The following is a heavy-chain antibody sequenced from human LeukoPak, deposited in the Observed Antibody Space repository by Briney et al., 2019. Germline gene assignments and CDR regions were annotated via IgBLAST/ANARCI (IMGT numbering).Heavy chain of an antibody. CDR2: ISGSGGST. D-gene: IGHD3-10*01. CDR1: GFTFSSYA. J-gene: IGHJ5*02. CDR3: AKGSEYYGGNWFDP. V-gene: IGHV3-23*01. Sequence: GGSLRLSCAASGFTFSSYAMSWVRQAPGKGLEWVSAISGSGGSTYYADSVKGRFTISRGNSKNTLYLQMNSLRAEDTAVYYCAKGSEYYGGNWFDPWGQGTLVTVSS.